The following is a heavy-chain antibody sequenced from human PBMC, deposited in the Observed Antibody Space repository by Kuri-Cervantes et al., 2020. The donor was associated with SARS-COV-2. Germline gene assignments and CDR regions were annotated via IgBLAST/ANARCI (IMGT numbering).Heavy chain of an antibody. Sequence: ASVKVSCKASGYIFTRYAINWVRQAPGQGLEWMRWINTYTGNPTYAQGFTGRFVFSLDTSVSTAYLQISSLKAEDTAVYYCARSRRQQGIDYWGQGTLVTVSS. J-gene: IGHJ4*02. CDR2: INTYTGNP. CDR1: GYIFTRYA. D-gene: IGHD6-13*01. V-gene: IGHV7-4-1*02. CDR3: ARSRRQQGIDY.